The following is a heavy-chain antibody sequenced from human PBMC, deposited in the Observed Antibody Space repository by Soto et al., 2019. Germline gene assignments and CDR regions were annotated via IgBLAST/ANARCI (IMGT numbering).Heavy chain of an antibody. D-gene: IGHD6-13*01. CDR2: INQDGSQK. V-gene: IGHV3-7*05. CDR3: ARIEFIAATGALGAFDI. J-gene: IGHJ3*02. CDR1: GFTFSNYW. Sequence: EVQLVESGGGLVQPGGSLRLSCAASGFTFSNYWMSWVRQAPGKGLEWVATINQDGSQKYYVDSVNGRFTISRDNAKKSLSLQMDSQRAEDTAVYYCARIEFIAATGALGAFDIWGQGTMVTVSS.